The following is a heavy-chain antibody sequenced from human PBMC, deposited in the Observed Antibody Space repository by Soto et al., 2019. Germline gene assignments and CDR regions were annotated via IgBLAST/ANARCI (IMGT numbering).Heavy chain of an antibody. J-gene: IGHJ6*03. CDR2: INAGNGNT. CDR1: GYTFTSYA. Sequence: QVQLVQSGAEVKKPGASVKVSCKASGYTFTSYAMHWVRQAPGQRLEWMGWINAGNGNTKYSQKFQGRVTITRDTSASTAYMELSSLRSEDTAVHYCAREMGIAAAGREGYYYYYYYMDVWGKGTTVTVSS. V-gene: IGHV1-3*01. CDR3: AREMGIAAAGREGYYYYYYYMDV. D-gene: IGHD6-13*01.